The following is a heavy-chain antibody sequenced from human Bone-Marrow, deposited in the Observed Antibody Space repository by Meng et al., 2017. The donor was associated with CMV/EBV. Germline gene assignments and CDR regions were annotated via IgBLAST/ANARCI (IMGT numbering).Heavy chain of an antibody. CDR2: INPNSGGT. Sequence: ASVKVSCKASGYTFTGYFMHWVRQAHGQGLEWMGWINPNSGGTNYAQEFQGRVTMTGDTSISTAYMELSGLTSDDTAVYYCARDHLASGGWGQGTLVTVSS. CDR1: GYTFTGYF. V-gene: IGHV1-2*02. J-gene: IGHJ4*02. D-gene: IGHD3-10*01. CDR3: ARDHLASGG.